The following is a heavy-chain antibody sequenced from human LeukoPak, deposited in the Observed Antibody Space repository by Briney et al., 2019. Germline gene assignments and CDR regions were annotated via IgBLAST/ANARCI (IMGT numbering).Heavy chain of an antibody. D-gene: IGHD5-18*01. CDR1: GYSFTTHW. Sequence: GESLKISCKGSGYSFTTHWIGWVRQMPGKGLEWMGIIYPDDSNTRYSPSFQGQVTLSADKSISTAYLQWSSLKASDTAMYYCARQDTPDAFDIWGQGTMVTVSS. CDR2: IYPDDSNT. J-gene: IGHJ3*02. CDR3: ARQDTPDAFDI. V-gene: IGHV5-51*01.